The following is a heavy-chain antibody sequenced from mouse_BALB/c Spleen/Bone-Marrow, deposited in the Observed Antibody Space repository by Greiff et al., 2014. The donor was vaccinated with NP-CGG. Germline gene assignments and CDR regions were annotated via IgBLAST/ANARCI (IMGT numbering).Heavy chain of an antibody. CDR3: ASSDNYEGGTIDY. J-gene: IGHJ4*01. D-gene: IGHD1-3*01. Sequence: VQLQQSGAELVKPGASVKLSCTASGFNIKDTFMHWMKQRPEQGLEWNGRIDPANGITKYDPKFQGKATITTDTSSNTAYLQRSSLTSEDTAVYYCASSDNYEGGTIDYWGQGTSVTVSS. CDR1: GFNIKDTF. V-gene: IGHV14-3*02. CDR2: IDPANGIT.